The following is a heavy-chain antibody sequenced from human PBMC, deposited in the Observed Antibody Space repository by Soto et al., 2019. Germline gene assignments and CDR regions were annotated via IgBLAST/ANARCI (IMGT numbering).Heavy chain of an antibody. V-gene: IGHV4-61*01. CDR2: VYHTGRT. CDR1: GGSSKSGSYS. Sequence: SETLSLTCTVSGGSSKSGSYSWSWIRQPPGKGLEWIGYVYHTGRTGYNPSLKSRVSISMDTSKNQFSLNLDSVTAADTAVYFCARDFAYFDSWGQGTLVTVSS. CDR3: ARDFAYFDS. J-gene: IGHJ4*02. D-gene: IGHD3-3*01.